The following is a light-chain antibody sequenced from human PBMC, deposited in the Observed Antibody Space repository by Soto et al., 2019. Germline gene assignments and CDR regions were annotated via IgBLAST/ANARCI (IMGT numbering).Light chain of an antibody. Sequence: DIQMTQSPSTLSASVGDRVTITCRASQNVNSWVAWYQQKPGKAPKFLIYDASNLESRVPSRFSGRGSGTEFTLTISSLQPDDFATYYCQRYNSNSRTFGQGTRV. CDR3: QRYNSNSRT. CDR2: DAS. CDR1: QNVNSW. J-gene: IGKJ1*01. V-gene: IGKV1-5*01.